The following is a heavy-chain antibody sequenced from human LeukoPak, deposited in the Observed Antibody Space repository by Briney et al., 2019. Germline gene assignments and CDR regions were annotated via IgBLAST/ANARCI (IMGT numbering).Heavy chain of an antibody. D-gene: IGHD3-3*01. CDR1: GFTFSSYA. V-gene: IGHV3-23*01. CDR3: AKAIFGVVILFDY. J-gene: IGHJ4*02. CDR2: ISGSGGST. Sequence: TGGSLRLSCAASGFTFSSYAMSWVRQAPGKGLEWVSAISGSGGSTYYADSVKGRFTISRDNSKNTLYLQMNSLRAEDTAVYYCAKAIFGVVILFDYWGQGTLVTVSS.